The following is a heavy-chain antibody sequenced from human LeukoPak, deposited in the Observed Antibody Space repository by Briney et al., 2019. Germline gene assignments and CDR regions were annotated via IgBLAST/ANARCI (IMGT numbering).Heavy chain of an antibody. Sequence: PSETLSLTYTVSGGSISSGSYYWTWIRQPAGKGLEWIGRFYTSGSTNYNPSLKSRVTISVDTSKNQFSLKLISVTAADTAVYYCARWTTYRFDPWGQGTLVTVSS. CDR2: FYTSGST. CDR1: GGSISSGSYY. CDR3: ARWTTYRFDP. V-gene: IGHV4-61*02. D-gene: IGHD1-14*01. J-gene: IGHJ5*02.